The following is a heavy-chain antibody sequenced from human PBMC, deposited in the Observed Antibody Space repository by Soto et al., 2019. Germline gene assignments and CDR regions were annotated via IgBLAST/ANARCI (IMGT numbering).Heavy chain of an antibody. V-gene: IGHV4-31*03. CDR2: IDYSGST. D-gene: IGHD2-21*01. CDR3: ARITASALTDY. J-gene: IGHJ4*02. Sequence: PSETLSLTCTVSGGSTSSGGYYWGWIRQHPGKRLDGIGYIDYSGSTHNSPSLKRRVTISVDTSKNNFSLTLCYVTAAETAAYYCARITASALTDYWGRGTLVTASS. CDR1: GGSTSSGGYY.